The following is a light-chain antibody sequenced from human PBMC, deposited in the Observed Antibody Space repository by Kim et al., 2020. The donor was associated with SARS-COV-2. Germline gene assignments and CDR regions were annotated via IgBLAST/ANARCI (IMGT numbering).Light chain of an antibody. CDR3: GLYMGSGIWV. V-gene: IGLV8-61*01. CDR1: SGSVSTDHY. CDR2: STT. J-gene: IGLJ3*02. Sequence: QTVVTQEPSFSVSPGGTITLTCGLTSGSVSTDHYPAWYLQTPGQPPRTLIYSTTTRSSGVPDRFSGSILGDKAALTITGAQADDECDYHCGLYMGSGIWVFGGGTKVTVL.